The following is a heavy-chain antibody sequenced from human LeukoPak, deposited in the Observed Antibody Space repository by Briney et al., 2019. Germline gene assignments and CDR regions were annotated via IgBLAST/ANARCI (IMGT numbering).Heavy chain of an antibody. D-gene: IGHD2-2*01. CDR3: AREDRYCSTTSCLYYFDY. V-gene: IGHV4-4*07. CDR1: GGSIGSYY. CDR2: IYTSGST. Sequence: SETLSLTCTVSGGSIGSYYWSWIRQPAGKGLEWIGRIYTSGSTNYNPSLKSRVTMSVDTSKNQFSLKLSSVTAADTAVYYCAREDRYCSTTSCLYYFDYWGQGTLVTVSS. J-gene: IGHJ4*02.